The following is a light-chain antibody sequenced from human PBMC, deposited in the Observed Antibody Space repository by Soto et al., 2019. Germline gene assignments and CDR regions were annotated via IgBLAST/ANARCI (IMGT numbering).Light chain of an antibody. CDR3: QQYNNWPGYT. V-gene: IGKV3-15*01. Sequence: EIVMTQSPATLSVSPGERATLSCRASQSVSGNLAWYQQKPGQAPRLLIYGASTRATGIPARFSGSGSGTEFTLTISSLQSEDFAVYYCQQYNNWPGYTFGQGTKLEIK. CDR1: QSVSGN. CDR2: GAS. J-gene: IGKJ2*01.